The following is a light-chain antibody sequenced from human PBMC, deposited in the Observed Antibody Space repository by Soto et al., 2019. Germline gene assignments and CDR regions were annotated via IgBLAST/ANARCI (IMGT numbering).Light chain of an antibody. J-gene: IGLJ1*01. CDR1: SSDVGGYNY. CDR2: EVN. CDR3: SSYAGSSNV. V-gene: IGLV2-8*01. Sequence: QSGLTEAPSASGSPGQKVAISCTGTSSDVGGYNYVSWYQQHPGKAPKLMIYEVNKRPSGVPDRFSGSKSGNTASLTVSGLQAEDEADYYCSSYAGSSNVFGTGTKVTVL.